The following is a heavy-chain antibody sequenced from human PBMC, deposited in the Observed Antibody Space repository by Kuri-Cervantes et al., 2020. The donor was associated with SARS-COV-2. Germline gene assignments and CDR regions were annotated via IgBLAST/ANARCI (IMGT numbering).Heavy chain of an antibody. Sequence: SETLSLTCSVSGDSISYYYWSWIRQPPGKGLEWIGYISYSGSTNYNPSLKSRVTISVDTSKNQFSLKLSSVTAADTAVYYCARVDRYCSSTSCYGVRDYYYYYYMDVWGKGTTVTGSS. CDR2: ISYSGST. CDR1: GDSISYYY. CDR3: ARVDRYCSSTSCYGVRDYYYYYYMDV. D-gene: IGHD2-2*01. J-gene: IGHJ6*03. V-gene: IGHV4-59*01.